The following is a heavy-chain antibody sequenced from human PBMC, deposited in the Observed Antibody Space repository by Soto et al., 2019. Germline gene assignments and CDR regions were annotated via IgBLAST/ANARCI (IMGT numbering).Heavy chain of an antibody. CDR3: ARDTVGLRLGELSSYYYGMDV. Sequence: RSLRLSCTASGFTVSRNYMSWDRQAPGKGLEWVSVIYSGGSTYYADSVKGRFTISRDNTKNTLYLQMNSLRAEDTAVYYCARDTVGLRLGELSSYYYGMDVWGQGT. D-gene: IGHD3-16*02. CDR2: IYSGGST. CDR1: GFTVSRNY. V-gene: IGHV3-53*01. J-gene: IGHJ6*02.